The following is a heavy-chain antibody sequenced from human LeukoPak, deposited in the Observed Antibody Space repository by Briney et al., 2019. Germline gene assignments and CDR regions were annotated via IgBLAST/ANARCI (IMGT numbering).Heavy chain of an antibody. CDR1: GGSISSGGYY. J-gene: IGHJ5*02. CDR3: AGEVQNYGGNSGTGDH. V-gene: IGHV4-30-2*01. D-gene: IGHD4-23*01. Sequence: SETLSLTCTVSGGSISSGGYYWSWIRQPPGKGLEWIGYIYHSGSTYYNPSLKSRVTISVDRSKNQFSLKLSSVTAADTAVYYCAGEVQNYGGNSGTGDHWGQGTLVTVSS. CDR2: IYHSGST.